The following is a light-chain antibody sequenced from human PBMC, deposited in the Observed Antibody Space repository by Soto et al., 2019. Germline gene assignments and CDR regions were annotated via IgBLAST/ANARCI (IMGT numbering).Light chain of an antibody. CDR2: AAS. V-gene: IGKV1-39*01. J-gene: IGKJ1*01. Sequence: DIQMTQSTSSLSASVGDRVTITCRASQSISSYLNWYQQKPGKAPKLLIYAASSLQSGVPSRFSGRGSGTDFTLTISSLQPEDFATYYCQQSYSTPRTFGQGTKVEIK. CDR3: QQSYSTPRT. CDR1: QSISSY.